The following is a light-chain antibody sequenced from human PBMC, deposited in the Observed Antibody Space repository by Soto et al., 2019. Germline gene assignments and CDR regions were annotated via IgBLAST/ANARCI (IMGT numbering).Light chain of an antibody. Sequence: EIQVTVSPSVVAASVGDRVTITCRASQGIRSYLAWYQQKPGKAPKLLIYAAYILQNGVPSRFSGSGSGTDFTLTISSLQPEHFATYYCQPLNRHPQTSGQATTV. J-gene: IGKJ1*01. CDR1: QGIRSY. CDR3: QPLNRHPQT. V-gene: IGKV1-9*01. CDR2: AAY.